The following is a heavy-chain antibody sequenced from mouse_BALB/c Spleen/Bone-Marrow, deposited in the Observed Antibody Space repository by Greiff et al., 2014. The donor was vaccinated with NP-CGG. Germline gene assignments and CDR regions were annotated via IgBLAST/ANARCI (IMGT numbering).Heavy chain of an antibody. CDR2: IYPYNGVS. CDR1: GYSFTGYY. V-gene: IGHV1-31*01. Sequence: VQLKQSGPELVKPGASVKISCKASGYSFTGYYMHWVKQSHGNSLDWIGYIYPYNGVSSYNQKFKGKATLTVDKSSSTAHMELRSLTSDDSAVYYCESRGEYFDVWGAGTTVTVSS. CDR3: ESRGEYFDV. J-gene: IGHJ1*01.